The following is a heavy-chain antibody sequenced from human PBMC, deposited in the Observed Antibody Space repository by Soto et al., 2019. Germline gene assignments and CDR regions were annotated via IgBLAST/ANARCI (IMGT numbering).Heavy chain of an antibody. D-gene: IGHD2-21*02. J-gene: IGHJ3*02. CDR2: ISYDGSNK. Sequence: XLRLSCGASGFTFSSYGMHGVRPAPGKGLEWLAAISYDGSNKYYADSVKGRFTISRDNPNNTLHVQMNSLRAQDTAVYYCARKHGGNSGLGTFDIWGQGTMVTVSS. V-gene: IGHV3-30*19. CDR1: GFTFSSYG. CDR3: ARKHGGNSGLGTFDI.